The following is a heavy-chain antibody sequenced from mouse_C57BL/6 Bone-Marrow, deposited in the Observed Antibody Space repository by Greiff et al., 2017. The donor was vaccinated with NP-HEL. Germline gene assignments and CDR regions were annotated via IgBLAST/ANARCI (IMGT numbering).Heavy chain of an antibody. CDR2: IYPGSGNT. CDR3: ARGDGYYGFAY. V-gene: IGHV1-66*01. J-gene: IGHJ3*01. D-gene: IGHD2-3*01. CDR1: GYSFTSYY. Sequence: VHLVESGPELVKPGASVKISCKASGYSFTSYYIHWVKQRPGQGLEWIGWIYPGSGNTKYNEKFKGKATLTADTSSSTAYMQLSSLTSEDSAVYYCARGDGYYGFAYWGQGTLVTVSA.